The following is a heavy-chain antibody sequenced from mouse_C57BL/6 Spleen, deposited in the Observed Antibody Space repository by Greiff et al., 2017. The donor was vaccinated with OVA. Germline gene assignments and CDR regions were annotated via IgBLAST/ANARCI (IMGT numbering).Heavy chain of an antibody. V-gene: IGHV14-2*01. Sequence: DVKLVESGAELVKPGASVKLSCTASGFNIKDYYMHWVKQRTEQGLEWIGRIDPEDGETKYAPKFQGKATITADTSSNTAYLQLSSLTSEDTAVYYCARYYYGSSFFDYWGQGTTLTVSS. CDR2: IDPEDGET. D-gene: IGHD1-1*01. J-gene: IGHJ2*01. CDR1: GFNIKDYY. CDR3: ARYYYGSSFFDY.